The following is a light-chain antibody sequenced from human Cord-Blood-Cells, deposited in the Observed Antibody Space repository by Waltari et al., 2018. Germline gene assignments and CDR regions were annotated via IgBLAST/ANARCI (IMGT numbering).Light chain of an antibody. V-gene: IGKV3-15*01. J-gene: IGKJ4*01. CDR2: GAS. CDR3: QQYNNWPPLT. CDR1: QSVSSN. Sequence: EIVMTQSPATLSVSPGERATISYRASQSVSSNLAWYQQKPGQAPRLLISGASTRATGIPARFSGSGSGTEFTLTISSRQSEDFAVYYCQQYNNWPPLTFGGGTKVEIK.